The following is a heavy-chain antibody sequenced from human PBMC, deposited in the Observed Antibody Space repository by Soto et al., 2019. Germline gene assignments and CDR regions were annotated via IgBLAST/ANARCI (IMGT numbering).Heavy chain of an antibody. V-gene: IGHV3-23*01. Sequence: PGGSLRLSCAASGFIFSNYAMSWVRQAPGKGPEWVSSISGSGVNTFYADSVKGRFTISRDNSKDTLYLQMSSLRAEDTAVYFCAKASKGYTGYDLDFWGQGT. J-gene: IGHJ4*02. D-gene: IGHD5-12*01. CDR1: GFIFSNYA. CDR2: ISGSGVNT. CDR3: AKASKGYTGYDLDF.